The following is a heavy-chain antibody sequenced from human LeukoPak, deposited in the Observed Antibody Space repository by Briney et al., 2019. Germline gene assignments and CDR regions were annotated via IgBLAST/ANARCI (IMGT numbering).Heavy chain of an antibody. J-gene: IGHJ3*01. CDR3: VKVITGWNTFAFDL. V-gene: IGHV3-43*02. CDR1: GFTFEDYT. CDR2: IGGNGGLT. Sequence: GGSLRLSCVASGFTFEDYTMLWVRQAPGKGLEWASLIGGNGGLTFYGDSVEGRFTISRDNGRDSVYLQMNSLRTEDTALYYCVKVITGWNTFAFDLWGPGTMVTVS. D-gene: IGHD1/OR15-1a*01.